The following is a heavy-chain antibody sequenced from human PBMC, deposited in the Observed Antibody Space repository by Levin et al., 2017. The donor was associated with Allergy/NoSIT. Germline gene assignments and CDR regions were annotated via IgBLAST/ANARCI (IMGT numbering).Heavy chain of an antibody. CDR1: GFTFSRYD. D-gene: IGHD2/OR15-2a*01. J-gene: IGHJ3*01. V-gene: IGHV3-30*03. CDR3: SVIAADDGFEV. Sequence: GGSLRLSCAASGFTFSRYDMHWVRQAPGRGLEWVAVISYDGSKKYYSDSVRGRFSISRDKSTNTVYLQMNSLRPEDTAVYYCSVIAADDGFEVWGRGTMVTVSS. CDR2: ISYDGSKK.